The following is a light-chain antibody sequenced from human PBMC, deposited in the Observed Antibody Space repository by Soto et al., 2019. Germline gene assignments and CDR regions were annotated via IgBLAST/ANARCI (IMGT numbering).Light chain of an antibody. J-gene: IGLJ2*01. CDR3: QSYDTSLTAHVV. V-gene: IGLV1-40*01. CDR2: GNN. Sequence: QPVLTQPPSVSGAPGQTVTISCTGSSSNIGAGYDVHWYQQLPGTAPKLLIHGNNNRPSGVPDRFSGSKSGTSASLAITGLQAEDEADYYCQSYDTSLTAHVVFGGGTKLTVL. CDR1: SSNIGAGYD.